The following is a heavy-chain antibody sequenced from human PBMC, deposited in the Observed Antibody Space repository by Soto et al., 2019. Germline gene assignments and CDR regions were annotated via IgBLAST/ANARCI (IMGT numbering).Heavy chain of an antibody. J-gene: IGHJ4*02. CDR3: ARDPKTSGGQHWAFNYFDS. CDR1: GFSFSISP. CDR2: ISYDGTNK. V-gene: IGHV3-30-3*01. Sequence: QVQLVESGGGVVQPGRSLRLSCAASGFSFSISPMHWVRQAPGKGPEWVALISYDGTNKFYADSVKCRFTISRDNSKCTLYLQVDSLRPEDAAVYYCARDPKTSGGQHWAFNYFDSWGQGTLVTVSS. D-gene: IGHD7-27*01.